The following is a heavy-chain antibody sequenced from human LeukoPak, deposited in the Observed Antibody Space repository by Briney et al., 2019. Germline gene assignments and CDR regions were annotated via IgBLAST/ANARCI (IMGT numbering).Heavy chain of an antibody. V-gene: IGHV6-1*01. Sequence: SQTLSLTCAISGDSVSSNSVAWNWIRQSPSRGLEWLGRTSYRSKWYNNYAVSVKSRITINPDTSKNQFSLQPKSVTPEDTAVYYCARWDHGTAYFDSWGQGTLVTVSS. J-gene: IGHJ4*02. D-gene: IGHD1-26*01. CDR1: GDSVSSNSVA. CDR3: ARWDHGTAYFDS. CDR2: TSYRSKWYN.